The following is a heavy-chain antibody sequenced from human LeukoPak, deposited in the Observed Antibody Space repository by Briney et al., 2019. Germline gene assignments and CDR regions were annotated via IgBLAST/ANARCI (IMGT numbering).Heavy chain of an antibody. CDR1: GFTFSSYA. V-gene: IGHV3-23*01. D-gene: IGHD4-23*01. CDR3: AKIQASFYGGKARNYFDY. J-gene: IGHJ4*02. CDR2: ISGSGGST. Sequence: GGSLRLSCAASGFTFSSYAMSWVRQAPGKGLEWVSAISGSGGSTYYADSVKGRFTISRDNSKNTLYLQMNSPRAEDTAVYYCAKIQASFYGGKARNYFDYWGQGTLVTVSS.